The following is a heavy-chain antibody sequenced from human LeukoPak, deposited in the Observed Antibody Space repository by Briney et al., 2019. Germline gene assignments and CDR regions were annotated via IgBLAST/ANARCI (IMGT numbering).Heavy chain of an antibody. CDR3: ARHRRYCSGGSCYE. Sequence: SETLSLTCAVYGGSFSGYYWSWIRQPPAKGLEWIGEINHSGSTNYNPSLKSRVTISVDTSKNQFSLKLSSVTAADTAVYYCARHRRYCSGGSCYEWGQGTLVTVSS. J-gene: IGHJ4*02. CDR1: GGSFSGYY. V-gene: IGHV4-34*01. CDR2: INHSGST. D-gene: IGHD2-15*01.